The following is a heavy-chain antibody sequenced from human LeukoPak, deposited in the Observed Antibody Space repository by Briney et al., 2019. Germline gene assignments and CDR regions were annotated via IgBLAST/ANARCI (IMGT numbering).Heavy chain of an antibody. J-gene: IGHJ5*02. Sequence: ASVKVSCKASGYTFTSYDIYWVRQATGQGFEWMGWMNPNSGNTGYVQKFQGRVTMTRDTSISTAYMELSSLRSEDTAVSYCARGNSKRYCSGGSCYWFDPWGQGTLVTVSS. V-gene: IGHV1-8*01. CDR3: ARGNSKRYCSGGSCYWFDP. D-gene: IGHD2-15*01. CDR2: MNPNSGNT. CDR1: GYTFTSYD.